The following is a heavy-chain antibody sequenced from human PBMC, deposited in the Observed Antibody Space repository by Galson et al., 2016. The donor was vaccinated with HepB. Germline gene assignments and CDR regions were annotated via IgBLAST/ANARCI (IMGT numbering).Heavy chain of an antibody. V-gene: IGHV3-11*01. J-gene: IGHJ3*01. Sequence: SLRLSCAASGFTFSDYHMNWIRQAPGKGLEWISYISSSGNSMLYADSVRGRFSISRDNGKKSLYLQMTTLRAEDTALYYCARDLPDDTVDYFYVFDLWGQGTMVTVSS. CDR2: ISSSGNSM. D-gene: IGHD3-16*01. CDR1: GFTFSDYH. CDR3: ARDLPDDTVDYFYVFDL.